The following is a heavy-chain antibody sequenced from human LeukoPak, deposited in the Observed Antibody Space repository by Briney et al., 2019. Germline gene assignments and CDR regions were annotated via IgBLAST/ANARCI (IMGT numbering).Heavy chain of an antibody. J-gene: IGHJ4*02. Sequence: SETLSLTCTVPGGSISSYYWSWIRQPPGKGLEWIGYIYHSGSTKYNPSLKSRVTISVDTSKNQFSLNLSSMTAADTAVYYCASGGDWNDKFDYWSQGTLVTVSS. V-gene: IGHV4-59*01. CDR3: ASGGDWNDKFDY. CDR1: GGSISSYY. CDR2: IYHSGST. D-gene: IGHD1-1*01.